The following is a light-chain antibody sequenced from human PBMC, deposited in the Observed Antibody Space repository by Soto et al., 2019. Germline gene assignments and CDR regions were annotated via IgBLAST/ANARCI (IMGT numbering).Light chain of an antibody. Sequence: EIVLTQSPGTLSLSPGERATLSCRASQSVTSSFLAWYQQKPGQAPWLLIYGASSRATGIPDRFSGSGSGTDFTLNISRLEPEDFAVSSCQQYGSSPLTFGGGTKVEIK. CDR1: QSVTSSF. J-gene: IGKJ4*01. CDR2: GAS. CDR3: QQYGSSPLT. V-gene: IGKV3-20*01.